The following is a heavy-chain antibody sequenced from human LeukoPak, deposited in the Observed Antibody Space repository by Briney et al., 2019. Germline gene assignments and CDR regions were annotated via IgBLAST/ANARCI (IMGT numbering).Heavy chain of an antibody. CDR3: ARARRGRFDY. D-gene: IGHD3-10*01. CDR1: GGSISSGGYY. J-gene: IGHJ4*02. Sequence: SETLSLTCIVSGGSISSGGYYWSWIRQHPGKGLEWIGYIYYSGSTYYNPSLKSRVTISVDTSKNQFSLKLSSVTAADTAVYYCARARRGRFDYWGQGTLVTVSS. V-gene: IGHV4-31*03. CDR2: IYYSGST.